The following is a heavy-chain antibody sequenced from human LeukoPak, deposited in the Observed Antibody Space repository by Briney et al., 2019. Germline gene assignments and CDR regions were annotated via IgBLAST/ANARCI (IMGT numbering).Heavy chain of an antibody. V-gene: IGHV3-7*01. CDR3: ARDWWGVFDY. CDR1: GFMFSNYW. CDR2: IKQDGSEK. J-gene: IGHJ4*02. D-gene: IGHD2-8*02. Sequence: GGSLRLSCAASGFMFSNYWMSWVRQAPGKGLEWVANIKQDGSEKYYVDSVKGRFTISRDNAKNSLYLQMNSLRAEDTAVYYCARDWWGVFDYWGQGTLVTVSS.